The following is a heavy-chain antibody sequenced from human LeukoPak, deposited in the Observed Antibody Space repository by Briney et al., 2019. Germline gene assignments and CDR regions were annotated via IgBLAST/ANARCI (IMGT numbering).Heavy chain of an antibody. Sequence: GGSLRLSCAASGFTFSSYWMHWVRQAPGKGLVWVSRINSDGSSTSYADSVKGRFTISRDNAKNTLYLQMNSLRAEGTAVYYCARGPFGSYYFDYWGQGTLVTVSS. J-gene: IGHJ4*02. V-gene: IGHV3-74*01. CDR2: INSDGSST. D-gene: IGHD2/OR15-2a*01. CDR1: GFTFSSYW. CDR3: ARGPFGSYYFDY.